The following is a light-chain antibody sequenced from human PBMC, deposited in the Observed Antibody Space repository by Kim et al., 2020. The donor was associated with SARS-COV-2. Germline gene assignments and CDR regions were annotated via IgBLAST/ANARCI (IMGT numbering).Light chain of an antibody. CDR3: QKYNSAPWT. Sequence: ASIGDRVTITCRASQDIANSLAWYQQEPGKVPQVLIYAASTLQSGVPSRFSGSGSGTEFTLTIGSLQTEDVATYYCQKYNSAPWTFGPGTKVDIK. CDR2: AAS. J-gene: IGKJ1*01. CDR1: QDIANS. V-gene: IGKV1-27*01.